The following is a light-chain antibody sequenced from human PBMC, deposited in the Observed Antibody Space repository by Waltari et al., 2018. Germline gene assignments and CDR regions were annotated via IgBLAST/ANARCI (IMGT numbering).Light chain of an antibody. CDR3: AAWDDSLNGWV. J-gene: IGLJ3*02. CDR1: SSDVGTYNL. CDR2: EST. V-gene: IGLV2-14*02. Sequence: QSALTQPASVSGSPGQSITISCTGTSSDVGTYNLVSWYQHHPGKAPKLMLYESTKRPSVVSKRFSGAKSGTSASLAISGLQSEDEADYYCAAWDDSLNGWVFGGGTKLTVL.